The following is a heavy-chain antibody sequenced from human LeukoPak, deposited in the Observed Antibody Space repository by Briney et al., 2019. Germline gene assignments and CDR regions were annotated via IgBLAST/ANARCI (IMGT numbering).Heavy chain of an antibody. V-gene: IGHV4-30-4*01. CDR3: ASFDYGDYWYFDL. CDR2: IYYSGST. D-gene: IGHD4-17*01. CDR1: GGSISSGDYY. Sequence: SETLSLTCTVSGGSISSGDYYWSWIRQPPGKGLEWIGDIYYSGSTYYNPSLKSRVTISVDTSKNQFSLKLSSVTAADTAVYSCASFDYGDYWYFDLWGRGTLVAVSS. J-gene: IGHJ2*01.